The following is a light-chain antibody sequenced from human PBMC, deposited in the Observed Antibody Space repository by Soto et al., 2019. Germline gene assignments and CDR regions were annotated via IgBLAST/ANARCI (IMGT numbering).Light chain of an antibody. CDR2: DAS. CDR3: QQYNSYSPYT. CDR1: QSISSW. J-gene: IGKJ2*01. Sequence: DIQMTQSPSTLSASVGDRVTITCRASQSISSWLAWYQQKPGIAPKLLISDASNLESGVPSRFSGSGSETEFTLTISSLQPDDFATYYCQQYNSYSPYTFGQGTKLEIK. V-gene: IGKV1-5*01.